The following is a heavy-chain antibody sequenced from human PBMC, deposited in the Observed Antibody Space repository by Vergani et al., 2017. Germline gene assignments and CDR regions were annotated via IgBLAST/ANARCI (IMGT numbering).Heavy chain of an antibody. D-gene: IGHD3-22*01. J-gene: IGHJ4*02. CDR3: ARGEHYYDSSGVFDY. V-gene: IGHV1-46*01. CDR2: INPSGGST. Sequence: QVQLVQSGAEVKKPGASVKVSCKASGSTFTSYYMHWVRQAPGQGLEWMGIINPSGGSTSYAQKFQGRVTMTRDTFTSTVYMELSSLRSEDTAVYCCARGEHYYDSSGVFDYWGQGTLVTVSS. CDR1: GSTFTSYY.